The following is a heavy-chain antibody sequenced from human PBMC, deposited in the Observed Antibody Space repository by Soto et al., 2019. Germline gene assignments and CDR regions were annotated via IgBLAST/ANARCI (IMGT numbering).Heavy chain of an antibody. Sequence: QVQLVQSGAEVKKPGSSVKVSCKASGGTFSSYTISWVRQAPGQGLEWMGRIIPILGIANYAQKFQGRVTITADKSTSTAYMELSSLRSEDTAVYYCACPTGQDYYYGMDVWGQGTTVTVSS. CDR2: IIPILGIA. V-gene: IGHV1-69*02. J-gene: IGHJ6*02. CDR3: ACPTGQDYYYGMDV. CDR1: GGTFSSYT.